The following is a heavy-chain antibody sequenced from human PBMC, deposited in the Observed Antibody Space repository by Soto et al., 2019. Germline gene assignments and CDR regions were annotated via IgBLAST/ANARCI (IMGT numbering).Heavy chain of an antibody. Sequence: GTLSLTCTVSGGSVTNSSYYWGWIRQSPGKGLEWIGSVYYRGRSYSKSSVKSRVTISVDTSKNRFSLSLNSVTASDTAVYFCVSQRTTVPTQAYFDYWGPGALVTVSS. J-gene: IGHJ4*02. CDR1: GGSVTNSSYY. CDR3: VSQRTTVPTQAYFDY. D-gene: IGHD4-17*01. CDR2: VYYRGRS. V-gene: IGHV4-39*01.